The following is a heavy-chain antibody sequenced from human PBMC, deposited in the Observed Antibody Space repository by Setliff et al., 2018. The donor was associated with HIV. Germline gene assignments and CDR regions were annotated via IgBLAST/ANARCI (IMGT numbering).Heavy chain of an antibody. CDR2: IIPIFNTA. V-gene: IGHV1-69*13. J-gene: IGHJ5*02. CDR3: ARDQATGYEKVWFSWIDP. D-gene: IGHD5-12*01. Sequence: SVKVSCKASGGTFSLYAINWVRQAPGQGLEWMGGIIPIFNTANYAQKFQGRVTITADGSTSTAYMELSSLRFEETATYYCARDQATGYEKVWFSWIDPWCQGTLVTVSS. CDR1: GGTFSLYA.